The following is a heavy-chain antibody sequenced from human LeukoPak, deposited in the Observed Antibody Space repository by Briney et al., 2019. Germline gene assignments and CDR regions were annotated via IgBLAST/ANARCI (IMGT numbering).Heavy chain of an antibody. V-gene: IGHV3-21*01. CDR1: GFTFSSYS. CDR2: ISSSSSYI. CDR3: ASQGQRDDAFDI. Sequence: PGGSLRLSCAASGFTFSSYSMNWVRQAPGKGLEWVSSISSSSSYIYYADSVKGRFTISRDNAKNSLYLQMNSLRAEDTAVYYCASQGQRDDAFDIWGQGTMVTVSS. D-gene: IGHD6-25*01. J-gene: IGHJ3*02.